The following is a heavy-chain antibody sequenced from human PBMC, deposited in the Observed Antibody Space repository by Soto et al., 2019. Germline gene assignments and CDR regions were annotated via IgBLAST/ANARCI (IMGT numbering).Heavy chain of an antibody. CDR3: ATSQKGYNWNYFDH. CDR2: VFYTGFT. V-gene: IGHV4-39*01. Sequence: SETLSLTCAVSGGSISGSYYYWAWLRQSPGKGPEWIGSVFYTGFTSYNPSLESRVSVSVATSKSQFSLKRSAVTAAYTAVYYCATSQKGYNWNYFDHWGQGALVTVSS. D-gene: IGHD1-20*01. CDR1: GGSISGSYYY. J-gene: IGHJ4*02.